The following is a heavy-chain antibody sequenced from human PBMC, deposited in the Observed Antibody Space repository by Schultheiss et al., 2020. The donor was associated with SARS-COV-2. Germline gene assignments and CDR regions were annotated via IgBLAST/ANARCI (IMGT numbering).Heavy chain of an antibody. D-gene: IGHD1-1*01. J-gene: IGHJ6*02. Sequence: SVKVSCKASVFTFSTSAVQWVRQARGQRLEWIGWIVVGTGHTNYAQKFQERITITRDMSTTTAYMELSSLGSEDTAVYYCARDETGIYYYYYGMDVWGQGTTVTVAS. CDR3: ARDETGIYYYYYGMDV. V-gene: IGHV1-58*01. CDR1: VFTFSTSA. CDR2: IVVGTGHT.